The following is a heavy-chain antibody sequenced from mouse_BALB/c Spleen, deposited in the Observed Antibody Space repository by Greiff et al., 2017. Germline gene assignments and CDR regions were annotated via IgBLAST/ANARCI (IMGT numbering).Heavy chain of an antibody. D-gene: IGHD1-1*01. CDR1: GYSFTGYY. CDR2: INPYNGAT. V-gene: IGHV1-26*01. Sequence: EVQLQQSGPELVKPGASVKISCKASGYSFTGYYMHWVKQSHVKSLEWIGRINPYNGATSYNQNFKDKASLTVDKSSSTAYMALHSLTSEDSAVYYCAREASPTTVAYAMDYWGQGTSVTVSS. J-gene: IGHJ4*01. CDR3: AREASPTTVAYAMDY.